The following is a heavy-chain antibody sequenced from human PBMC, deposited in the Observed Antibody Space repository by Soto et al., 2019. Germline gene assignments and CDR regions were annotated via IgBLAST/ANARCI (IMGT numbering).Heavy chain of an antibody. CDR2: ISWNSGSI. CDR1: GFPFVDYA. J-gene: IGHJ4*02. D-gene: IGHD5-18*01. V-gene: IGHV3-9*01. CDR3: AKAVGSYGNFDY. Sequence: EVQLVESGGGLVQPGRSLRLSCAASGFPFVDYAWHWFGQVPGKGLEWVSGISWNSGSIGYADSVKGRFTISRDNAKNSLYLQMNSLRAEDTALYYCAKAVGSYGNFDYWGQGTLVTVSS.